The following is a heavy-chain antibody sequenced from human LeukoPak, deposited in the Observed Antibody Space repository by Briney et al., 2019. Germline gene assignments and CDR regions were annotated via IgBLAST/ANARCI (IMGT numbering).Heavy chain of an antibody. CDR3: ARERTDTSTDY. J-gene: IGHJ4*02. CDR1: GGSISSGSYY. Sequence: SQTLSLTCTVSGGSISSGSYYWTWIWQPAGKGLEWIGRINTSGSTNHNPSLKSRVTISLDTSKNQFSLKLISVTAADTAVYFCARERTDTSTDYWGQGTLVTVSS. CDR2: INTSGST. V-gene: IGHV4-61*02. D-gene: IGHD5/OR15-5a*01.